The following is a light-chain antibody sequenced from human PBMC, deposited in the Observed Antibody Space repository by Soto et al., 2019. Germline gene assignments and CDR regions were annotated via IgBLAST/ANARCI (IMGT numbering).Light chain of an antibody. V-gene: IGLV1-44*01. CDR3: ASWDDSLNGPV. CDR2: TNT. Sequence: QSVLTQPPSASGTPGQRVTISCSGSSSNVGGNPVNWYQHVPTTAPKLLIYTNTQRPSGVPDRFSGSKSGTSASLAISGLQSEDEADYDCASWDDSLNGPVFGTGTQLTVL. CDR1: SSNVGGNP. J-gene: IGLJ1*01.